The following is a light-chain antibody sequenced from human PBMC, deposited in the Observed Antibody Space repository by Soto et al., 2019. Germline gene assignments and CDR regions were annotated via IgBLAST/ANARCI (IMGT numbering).Light chain of an antibody. CDR1: TGAVSSGNY. CDR2: DTN. Sequence: QAVVTQEPSLTVSPGGTVTLTCDSSTGAVSSGNYPYWFQQKPGQAPRTLIYDTNNKHSWTPARFSGSLLGGKAALTLSRAQPEDEADYYCLLSYNDRRVVFGGGTKLTVL. J-gene: IGLJ3*02. CDR3: LLSYNDRRVV. V-gene: IGLV7-46*01.